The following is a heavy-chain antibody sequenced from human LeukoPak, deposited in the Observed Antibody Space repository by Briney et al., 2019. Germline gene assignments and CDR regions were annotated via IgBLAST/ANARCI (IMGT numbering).Heavy chain of an antibody. D-gene: IGHD6-19*01. CDR1: GSTVSTTY. CDR2: IYSGGST. Sequence: GGSLRLSCAVSGSTVSTTYVSWVRQAAGKGLEWVSVIYSGGSTYYGDSVKGRFTMSRDNSKSTFHLQMSSLRAEDTAVYYCARHIISSGWYTGFDPWGQGTLVTVSS. J-gene: IGHJ5*02. V-gene: IGHV3-53*01. CDR3: ARHIISSGWYTGFDP.